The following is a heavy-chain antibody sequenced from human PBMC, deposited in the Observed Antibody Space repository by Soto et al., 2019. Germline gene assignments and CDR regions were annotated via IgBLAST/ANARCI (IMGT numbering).Heavy chain of an antibody. Sequence: PGGSLRLSCAASGFTFSSYGMHWVRQAPGKGLEWVAVISYDESNKYYADSVKGRFTISRDNSKNTLYLQMHSLRAEDTAVYYCAKAGVADAFDIWGQGTMVTVSS. CDR2: ISYDESNK. CDR1: GFTFSSYG. J-gene: IGHJ3*02. D-gene: IGHD3-3*01. V-gene: IGHV3-30*18. CDR3: AKAGVADAFDI.